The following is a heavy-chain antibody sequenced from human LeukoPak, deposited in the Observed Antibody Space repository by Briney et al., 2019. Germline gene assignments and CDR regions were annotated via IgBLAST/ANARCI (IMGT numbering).Heavy chain of an antibody. CDR1: GGSISSGGYS. D-gene: IGHD4-17*01. CDR2: IYHSGST. Sequence: SETLSLTCAVSGGSISSGGYSWSWIRQPPGKGLEWIGYIYHSGSTYYNPSLKSRVTISVDRSKNQFSLKLSSVTAADTAVYYCARGDGDYEIGYYFDYWGQGTLVTVSS. CDR3: ARGDGDYEIGYYFDY. J-gene: IGHJ4*02. V-gene: IGHV4-30-2*01.